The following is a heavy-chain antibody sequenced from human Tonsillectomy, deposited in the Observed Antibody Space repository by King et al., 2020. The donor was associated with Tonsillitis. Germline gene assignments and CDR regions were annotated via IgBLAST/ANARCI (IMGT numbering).Heavy chain of an antibody. CDR2: NNPGDSVT. Sequence: QLVQSGAEVKKPGESLKISCKGSGYRFTRNWIVWGRQMPGKGLEWCGINNPGDSVTRYSPSFQGQVTISADKSISTVYLQWSSLKPSDTAMHYCARRGDGYNYAFDIWGQGTMVTVSS. J-gene: IGHJ3*02. D-gene: IGHD5-24*01. CDR3: ARRGDGYNYAFDI. CDR1: GYRFTRNW. V-gene: IGHV5-51*01.